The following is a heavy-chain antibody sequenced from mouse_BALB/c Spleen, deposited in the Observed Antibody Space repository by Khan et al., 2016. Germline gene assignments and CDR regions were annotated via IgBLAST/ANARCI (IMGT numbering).Heavy chain of an antibody. D-gene: IGHD2-14*01. CDR2: ISYSGST. J-gene: IGHJ2*01. V-gene: IGHV3-2*02. Sequence: VQLQESGPGLVKPSQSLSLTCTVTGYSITSDYAWNWIRQFPGNKLEWMGYISYSGSTSYNPSLKSRISITRDTSKNQFFLQLNSVTTEDTATXYCASRYDYFDYWGQGTTLTVSS. CDR1: GYSITSDYA. CDR3: ASRYDYFDY.